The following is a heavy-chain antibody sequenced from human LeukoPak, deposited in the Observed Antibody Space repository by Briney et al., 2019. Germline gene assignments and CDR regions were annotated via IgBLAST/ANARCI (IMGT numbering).Heavy chain of an antibody. CDR2: IIPIFGTA. CDR1: GGTFSSEA. Sequence: SVKVSCKASGGTFSSEAFIWVRQAPGQGLEWMGGIIPIFGTANYAQKFQGRVTITADESTSTAYMELSSLRSEDTAVYYCARDMNGATAAFDIWGQGTMVTVSS. V-gene: IGHV1-69*13. D-gene: IGHD1-26*01. J-gene: IGHJ3*02. CDR3: ARDMNGATAAFDI.